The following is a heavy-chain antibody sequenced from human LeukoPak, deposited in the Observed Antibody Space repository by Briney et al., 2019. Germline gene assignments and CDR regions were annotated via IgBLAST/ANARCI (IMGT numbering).Heavy chain of an antibody. CDR2: ISGYNGYT. J-gene: IGHJ4*02. Sequence: ASVKVSCKASGYSFINYGINWVRQAPGQGLEWMGWISGYNGYTKYVQKFQGRVTLTTDTSTSTAYMELRSLRFDDTAVYYCARDQLLWFGELGFDYWGQGTLVTVSS. CDR3: ARDQLLWFGELGFDY. CDR1: GYSFINYG. D-gene: IGHD3-10*01. V-gene: IGHV1-18*01.